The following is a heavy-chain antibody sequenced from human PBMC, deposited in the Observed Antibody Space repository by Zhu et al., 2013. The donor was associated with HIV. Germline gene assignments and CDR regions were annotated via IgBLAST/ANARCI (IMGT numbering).Heavy chain of an antibody. J-gene: IGHJ3*02. CDR2: IDPEEGEA. CDR1: GYVFTAYY. D-gene: IGHD1-26*01. V-gene: IGHV1-69-2*01. Sequence: VQLLQSGTDVKXPGASVRVSCKTSGYVFTAYYMHWVQQAPGRGLEWVGLIDPEEGEAVYAQRFQGRVTITADTSRDIVYMELTSLRSEDTAIFYCATVPSSGATYTLDIWGQGTMVTVSS. CDR3: ATVPSSGATYTLDI.